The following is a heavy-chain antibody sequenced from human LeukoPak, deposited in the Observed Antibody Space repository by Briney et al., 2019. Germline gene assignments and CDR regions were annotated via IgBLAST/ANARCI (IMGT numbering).Heavy chain of an antibody. CDR2: IKSKGDGGTT. CDR1: GFTFTNAW. Sequence: GGSLRLSCAASGFTFTNAWMNWVRQAPGKGLEWVGRIKSKGDGGTTDYAAPVKGRFAISRDDSKNTLYLQMNSLKTEDTAVYYCTTDYGSGSYFSDYWGQGALVTVSS. J-gene: IGHJ4*02. D-gene: IGHD3-10*01. V-gene: IGHV3-15*01. CDR3: TTDYGSGSYFSDY.